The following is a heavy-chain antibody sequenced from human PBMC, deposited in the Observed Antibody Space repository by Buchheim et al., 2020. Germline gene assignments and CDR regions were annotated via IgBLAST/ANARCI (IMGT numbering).Heavy chain of an antibody. D-gene: IGHD3-10*01. CDR1: GFTFSSYG. V-gene: IGHV3-33*01. CDR3: ARDSEYGSGSYFYYYGMDV. CDR2: IWYDGSNK. J-gene: IGHJ6*02. Sequence: QVQLVESGGGVVQPGRSLRLSCAASGFTFSSYGMHWVRQAPGKGLEWVAVIWYDGSNKYYAASVKGRFTISRDNSKNTLYLQMNSLRAEDTAVYYCARDSEYGSGSYFYYYGMDVWGQGTT.